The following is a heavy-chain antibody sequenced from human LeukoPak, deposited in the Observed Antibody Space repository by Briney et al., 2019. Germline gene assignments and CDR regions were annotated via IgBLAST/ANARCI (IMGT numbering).Heavy chain of an antibody. CDR3: ATVPYCGGDCYSGNWFDP. Sequence: ASVKVSCKASGYTFTAYGFSWVRQAPGQGLEWMGWISGYNGDTNYAQRLQGRVTLTTDTSTSTGYMELRSLRSDDTAVYYCATVPYCGGDCYSGNWFDPWGQGTLVTVSS. J-gene: IGHJ5*02. CDR2: ISGYNGDT. CDR1: GYTFTAYG. D-gene: IGHD2-21*02. V-gene: IGHV1-18*01.